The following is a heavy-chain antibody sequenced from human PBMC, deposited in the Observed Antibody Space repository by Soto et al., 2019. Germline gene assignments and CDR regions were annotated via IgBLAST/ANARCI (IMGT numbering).Heavy chain of an antibody. CDR2: IYWDDDE. Sequence: QITLKESGPTLVKPTQTLTLTCTFSGFPLSTTAEGVRWIRQPPGKALEWLALIYWDDDERYSPSLKSRLTITKDTSKNQVVLTMTNVDPVDTATYYCAHGSCSSADCYPNPYLDYWGQGILVTVSS. V-gene: IGHV2-5*02. J-gene: IGHJ4*02. CDR3: AHGSCSSADCYPNPYLDY. CDR1: GFPLSTTAEG. D-gene: IGHD2-2*01.